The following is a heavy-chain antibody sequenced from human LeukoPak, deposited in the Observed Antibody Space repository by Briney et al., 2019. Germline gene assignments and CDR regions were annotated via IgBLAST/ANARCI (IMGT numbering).Heavy chain of an antibody. CDR2: INLNSGGT. D-gene: IGHD7-27*01. CDR1: GYTFTGYY. CDR3: ARELGIRPFDY. J-gene: IGHJ4*02. V-gene: IGHV1-2*02. Sequence: ASVKVSCKASGYTFTGYYMHWVRQAPGQGLEWMGWINLNSGGTNYAQKFQGRVTMTRDTSISTAYMELSRLRSDDTAVYYCARELGIRPFDYWGQGTLVTVSS.